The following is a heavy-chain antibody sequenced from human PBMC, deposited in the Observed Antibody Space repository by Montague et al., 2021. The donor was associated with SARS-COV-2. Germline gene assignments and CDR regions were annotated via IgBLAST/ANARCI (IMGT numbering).Heavy chain of an antibody. CDR1: GFTFSSYA. V-gene: IGHV3-23*01. D-gene: IGHD1-26*01. CDR2: ISGSGGST. J-gene: IGHJ1*01. Sequence: SLRLSCAASGFTFSSYAMSWVRQAPGTGLEWVSAISGSGGSTYYADSVKGRFTISRDNSKNTLYLQLNSLRAEDTAVYYCAREAEWELLEGYFQHWGQGTLVTVSS. CDR3: AREAEWELLEGYFQH.